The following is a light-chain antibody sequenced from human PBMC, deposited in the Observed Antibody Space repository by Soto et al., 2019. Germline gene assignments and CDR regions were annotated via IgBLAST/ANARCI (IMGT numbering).Light chain of an antibody. J-gene: IGLJ2*01. CDR3: SSYTSTSTLVV. CDR2: DVS. Sequence: QSALTQPASVSGSPRQSITISCTGTSSDVGGYNYVSWYQQHPGKAPKLIIYDVSNRPSGVSNRFSGSKSGNTASLTISGLQAEDEADYYCSSYTSTSTLVVFGGRTQLTVL. CDR1: SSDVGGYNY. V-gene: IGLV2-14*01.